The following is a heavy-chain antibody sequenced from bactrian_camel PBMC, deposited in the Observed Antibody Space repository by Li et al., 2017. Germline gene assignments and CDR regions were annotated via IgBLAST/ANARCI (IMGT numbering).Heavy chain of an antibody. V-gene: IGHV3S26*01. D-gene: IGHD2*01. CDR3: AADGAGGSGDYCRYTLWRADFRS. Sequence: QVQLVESGGGSVQAGGSLRLSCVVSGYNYSSYCMGWFRQIPGKGRGGVAAIDSDGTASYADSVKGRFTISKDNAKNTLYLQMNSLEVGDTAMYYCAADGAGGSGDYCRYTLWRADFRSSGQGTQVTVS. CDR1: GYNYSSYC. J-gene: IGHJ6*01. CDR2: IDSDGTA.